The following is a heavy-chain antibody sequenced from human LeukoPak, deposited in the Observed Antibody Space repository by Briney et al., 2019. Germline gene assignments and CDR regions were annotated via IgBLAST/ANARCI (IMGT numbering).Heavy chain of an antibody. J-gene: IGHJ5*02. V-gene: IGHV1-2*02. CDR2: INPNSGGT. D-gene: IGHD2-21*01. Sequence: ASVKVSCKTSGYSFTDYYMHWVRQAPGQGLEWMGWINPNSGGTSSAQKFQGRVTMTRDTSITTVYMEMSWLTSDDTAIYYCPRADRLHGGPYLIGPWGQGTLVTVSS. CDR3: PRADRLHGGPYLIGP. CDR1: GYSFTDYY.